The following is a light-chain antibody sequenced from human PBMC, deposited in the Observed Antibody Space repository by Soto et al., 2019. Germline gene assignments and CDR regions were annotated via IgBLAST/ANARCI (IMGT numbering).Light chain of an antibody. CDR3: QQYGSSPPGVT. CDR1: QSVSSNF. V-gene: IGKV3-20*01. CDR2: GAS. J-gene: IGKJ3*01. Sequence: DIVLTQSPGTLSLSPGERATLSCRASQSVSSNFLAWYQQKPGQAPGLLIYGASKRATGIPDRFSGSGSETDFTLTISGLEPEDFAVYYCQQYGSSPPGVTFGPGTKVDMK.